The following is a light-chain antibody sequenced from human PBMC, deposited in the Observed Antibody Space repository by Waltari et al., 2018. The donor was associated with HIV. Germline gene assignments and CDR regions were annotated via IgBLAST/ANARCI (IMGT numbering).Light chain of an antibody. V-gene: IGLV2-14*03. Sequence: QSALTQPASVSGSPGQSITISCTGTSSDIGGYNYVSWYKKHPGKAPKLLISDVRHRTSWFSNGVAGSKSGTTASLTISGLQAEDEADYYCSSYTSSSTLGVFGSGTKVTVL. CDR2: DVR. CDR1: SSDIGGYNY. CDR3: SSYTSSSTLGV. J-gene: IGLJ1*01.